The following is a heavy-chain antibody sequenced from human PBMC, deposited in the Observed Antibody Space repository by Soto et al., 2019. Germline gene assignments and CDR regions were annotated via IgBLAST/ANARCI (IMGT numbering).Heavy chain of an antibody. CDR1: GFTFSSYG. CDR3: ARAEGGSCPPPHFDY. CDR2: IWYDGSNK. V-gene: IGHV3-33*01. Sequence: QVQLVESGGGVVQPGRSLRLSCAASGFTFSSYGMHWVRQAPGKGLEWVAVIWYDGSNKYYADSVKGRFTISRDNSKNTLYLQTNSLRAADTAVYCCARAEGGSCPPPHFDYWGQGTLVTVSS. D-gene: IGHD1-26*01. J-gene: IGHJ4*02.